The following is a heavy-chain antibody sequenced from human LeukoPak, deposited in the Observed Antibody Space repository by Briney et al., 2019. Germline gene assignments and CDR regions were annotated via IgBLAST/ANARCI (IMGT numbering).Heavy chain of an antibody. CDR3: VQPGNYPRNYDY. V-gene: IGHV3-15*01. CDR1: GFTLTNAW. CDR2: IKRKADGGTT. D-gene: IGHD1-1*01. J-gene: IGHJ4*02. Sequence: GGSLRLSCVASGFTLTNAWMSWVRQVPGEGLEWVARIKRKADGGTTEYAAPVKGRFAISREDPTDTLYLQMNSLKTADTALYYCVQPGNYPRNYDYWVQATLVTVSS.